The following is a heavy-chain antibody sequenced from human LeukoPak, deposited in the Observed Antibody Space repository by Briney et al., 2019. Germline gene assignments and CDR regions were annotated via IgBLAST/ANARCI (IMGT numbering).Heavy chain of an antibody. CDR2: ISRSSGNI. CDR1: RFSFSSYG. J-gene: IGHJ4*02. Sequence: GGSLRLSCAASRFSFSSYGMNWVRQAPGQGLEWVSFISRSSGNIHYADSVKGRFTISRDNAKNSLFLEMNSLRDDDTAVYYCARDDSTVTHSDYWGQGTLVTVSS. D-gene: IGHD4-17*01. V-gene: IGHV3-48*02. CDR3: ARDDSTVTHSDY.